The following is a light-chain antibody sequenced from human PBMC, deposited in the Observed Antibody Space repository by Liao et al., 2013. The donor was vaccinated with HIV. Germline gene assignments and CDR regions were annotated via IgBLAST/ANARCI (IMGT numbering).Light chain of an antibody. V-gene: IGLV3-21*01. CDR3: QVWDSSSDHYV. CDR1: ALPKQY. J-gene: IGLJ1*01. CDR2: YDS. Sequence: SYELTQPPSVSVSPGQTARITCSGDALPKQYAYWYQQKPGQAPVLVIYYDSDRPSGIPERFSGSNSGNTATLTISRVEAGDEADYYCQVWDSSSDHYVFATGTKVTVL.